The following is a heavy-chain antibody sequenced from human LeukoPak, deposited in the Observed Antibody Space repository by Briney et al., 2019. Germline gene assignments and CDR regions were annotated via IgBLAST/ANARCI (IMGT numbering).Heavy chain of an antibody. J-gene: IGHJ4*02. CDR2: ICISGST. CDR1: GGSISSYY. CDR3: ARASGSASFLYYFDY. D-gene: IGHD3-10*01. Sequence: PSETLSLTCTVSGGSISSYYWSWIRQPAGTGLEWIGRICISGSTDYNPSLQSRVTMSVDTSKNQFSLRLNSVTAADTAVYYCARASGSASFLYYFDYWGQGALVTVSS. V-gene: IGHV4-4*07.